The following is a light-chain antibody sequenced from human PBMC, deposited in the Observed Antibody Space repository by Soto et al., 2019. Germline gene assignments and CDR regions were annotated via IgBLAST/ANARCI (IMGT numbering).Light chain of an antibody. J-gene: IGKJ3*01. Sequence: DIQMTQSPSSLSASVGDRVTITCRASQSISSYLNWYPQKPGKAPKLLIYAASSLQSGVPSRFSGSGSGTDFTLTISSLQPEDFATYYCQQSYSTLMVTFGPGTKVDIK. V-gene: IGKV1-39*01. CDR3: QQSYSTLMVT. CDR2: AAS. CDR1: QSISSY.